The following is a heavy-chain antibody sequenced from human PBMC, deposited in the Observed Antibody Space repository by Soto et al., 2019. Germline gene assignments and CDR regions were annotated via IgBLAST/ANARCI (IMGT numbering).Heavy chain of an antibody. D-gene: IGHD4-4*01. V-gene: IGHV1-69*12. CDR1: GGTFSSYA. CDR3: ATHTVVTPGNYYSGMDV. Sequence: QVQLVQSGAEVKQPGSSVKVSCKASGGTFSSYAISWVRQAPGQGLEWMGGLIPIFGTADYAQKFQGRVTITADESTSTAYMELSSLRSDDTAVYYCATHTVVTPGNYYSGMDVWGQGTTVTVSS. CDR2: LIPIFGTA. J-gene: IGHJ6*02.